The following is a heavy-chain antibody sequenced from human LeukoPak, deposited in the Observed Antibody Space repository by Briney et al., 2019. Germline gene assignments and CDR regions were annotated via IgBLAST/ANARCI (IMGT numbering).Heavy chain of an antibody. D-gene: IGHD6-19*01. CDR2: INTDGTVT. CDR1: GFTFSKYW. J-gene: IGHJ4*02. CDR3: ATKQWLAPPPDS. Sequence: TGGSLRVPCAASGFTFSKYWMLWVRQAPGKGLESVSRINTDGTVTTYADSVKGRFTVSRDNADNTMFLQMNSVRDEDTAVYYCATKQWLAPPPDSWGQGTPVTVSS. V-gene: IGHV3-74*01.